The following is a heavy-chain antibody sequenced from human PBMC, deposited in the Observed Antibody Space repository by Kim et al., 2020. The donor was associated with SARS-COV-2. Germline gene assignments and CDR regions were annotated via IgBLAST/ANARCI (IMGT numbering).Heavy chain of an antibody. CDR3: AKDGDIVVVPAAISNYYYYGMDV. Sequence: GGSLRLSCAASGFTFSSYGMHWVRQAPGKGLEWVAVISYDGSNKYYADSVKGRFTISRDNSKNTLYLQMNSLRAEDTAVYYCAKDGDIVVVPAAISNYYYYGMDVWGQGTTVTVSS. V-gene: IGHV3-30*18. CDR2: ISYDGSNK. CDR1: GFTFSSYG. D-gene: IGHD2-2*02. J-gene: IGHJ6*02.